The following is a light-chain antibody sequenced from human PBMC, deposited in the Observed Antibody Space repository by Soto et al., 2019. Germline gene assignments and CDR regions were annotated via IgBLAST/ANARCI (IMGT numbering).Light chain of an antibody. V-gene: IGKV3-20*01. CDR3: HQYGSSPRT. CDR1: QSVSSSY. J-gene: IGKJ4*02. Sequence: EIVLPQSPGTLSLSPGDRATLSCRASQSVSSSYLAWYQQKPGQAPRLLIYGASIRATGIPDRCSGSGSGSDVTLTIRRLEPEDFGMYFCHQYGSSPRTFGGGTKVEIK. CDR2: GAS.